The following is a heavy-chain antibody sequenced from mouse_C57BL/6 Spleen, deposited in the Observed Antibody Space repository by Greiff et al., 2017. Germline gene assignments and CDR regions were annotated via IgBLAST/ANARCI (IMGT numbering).Heavy chain of an antibody. J-gene: IGHJ2*01. Sequence: VQLQQSGAELVRPGASVKLSCTASGFNIKDYYMHWVKQRPEQGLEWIGRIDPEDGDTEYAPKFQGKATMTADTSSNTAYLQLSSLTSADTAVYYCTTGGYYGSSYDYFDYWGQGTTLTVSS. D-gene: IGHD1-1*01. CDR3: TTGGYYGSSYDYFDY. V-gene: IGHV14-1*01. CDR1: GFNIKDYY. CDR2: IDPEDGDT.